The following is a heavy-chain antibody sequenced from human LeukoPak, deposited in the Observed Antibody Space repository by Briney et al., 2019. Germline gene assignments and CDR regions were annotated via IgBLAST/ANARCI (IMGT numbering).Heavy chain of an antibody. CDR3: AKEDYVSGSYEYYYYYYGMDV. CDR2: ISGSGGST. J-gene: IGHJ6*02. CDR1: GFTFSSYA. V-gene: IGHV3-23*01. D-gene: IGHD3-10*01. Sequence: GGSLRLSCAASGFTFSSYAMSWVRQAPGRGLEWVSAISGSGGSTYYADSVKGRFTISRDKSQNTLYLQMNSLRAEDTAVYYCAKEDYVSGSYEYYYYYYGMDVWGQGTTVTVSS.